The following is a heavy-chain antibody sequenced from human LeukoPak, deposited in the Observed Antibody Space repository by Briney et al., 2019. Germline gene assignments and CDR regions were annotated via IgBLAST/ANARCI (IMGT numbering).Heavy chain of an antibody. CDR1: GFTFSSYS. CDR3: ARDPFSGSAGGGWFDP. Sequence: GGSLRLSCAASGFTFSSYSMNWVRQAPGKGLEWVAVISYDGSNKYYADSVKGRFTISRDNSKNTLYLQMNSLRAEDTAVYYCARDPFSGSAGGGWFDPWGQGTLVTVSS. V-gene: IGHV3-30-3*01. CDR2: ISYDGSNK. D-gene: IGHD1-26*01. J-gene: IGHJ5*02.